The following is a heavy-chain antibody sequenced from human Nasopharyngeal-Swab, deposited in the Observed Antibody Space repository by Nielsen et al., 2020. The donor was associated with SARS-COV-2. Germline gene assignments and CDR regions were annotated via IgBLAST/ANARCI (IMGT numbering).Heavy chain of an antibody. CDR1: GGSISSGSYY. Sequence: SETLSLTCTVSGGSISSGSYYWSWIRQPAGKGLEWIGRIYTSGSTNYNPSLKSRVTISVDTSKNQFSLKLSSVTAADTAVLFFSFSLIINPGYGDSYYYGMDVWGQGTTVTVSS. D-gene: IGHD4-17*01. CDR2: IYTSGST. J-gene: IGHJ6*01. V-gene: IGHV4-61*02. CDR3: SFSLIINPGYGDSYYYGMDV.